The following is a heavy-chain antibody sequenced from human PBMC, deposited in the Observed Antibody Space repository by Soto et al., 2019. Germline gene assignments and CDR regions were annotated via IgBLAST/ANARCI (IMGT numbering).Heavy chain of an antibody. J-gene: IGHJ3*02. Sequence: QITLKESGPTLVKPTQPLTLTCTFSGFSRRISGVGVGWIRQPPGKALELLALLYWDDDKRYSPSLKSRLTITRHTSKNQVVLTMTNMDTVDTATYYCAPSATVGDAFSICGQGTMVTVSS. V-gene: IGHV2-5*02. D-gene: IGHD2-15*01. CDR1: GFSRRISGVG. CDR3: APSATVGDAFSI. CDR2: LYWDDDK.